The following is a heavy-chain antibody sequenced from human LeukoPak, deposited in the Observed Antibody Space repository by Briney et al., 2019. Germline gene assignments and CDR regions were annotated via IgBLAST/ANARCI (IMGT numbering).Heavy chain of an antibody. CDR1: GFTFSTYG. Sequence: GGSLRLSCAASGFTFSTYGMHWVRQAPGKGLEWVAIMSYDGSHKYYADSVKGRFTISRDNSKNTLYLQMNTLRAEDTAVYYCARDPGGVVYFDYWGQGTLVTVSS. CDR3: ARDPGGVVYFDY. V-gene: IGHV3-30*03. CDR2: MSYDGSHK. D-gene: IGHD2-8*01. J-gene: IGHJ4*02.